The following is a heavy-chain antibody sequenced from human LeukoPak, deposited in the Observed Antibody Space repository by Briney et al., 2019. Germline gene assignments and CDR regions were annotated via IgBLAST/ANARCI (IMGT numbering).Heavy chain of an antibody. CDR1: GYTFSSYA. CDR2: INTNTGNP. CDR3: ARLGFCSSTTCGGAFDY. D-gene: IGHD2-2*01. J-gene: IGHJ4*02. V-gene: IGHV7-4-1*02. Sequence: ASVKVSCKASGYTFSSYAMTWLRQAPGQGPEWMGWINTNTGNPTFAQSFTGRFVFSLDTSVSTVYLQISSLKAEDTAVYYCARLGFCSSTTCGGAFDYWGQGTLVTVSS.